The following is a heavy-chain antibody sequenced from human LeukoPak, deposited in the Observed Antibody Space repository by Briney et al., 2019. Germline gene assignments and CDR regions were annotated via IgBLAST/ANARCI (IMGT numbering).Heavy chain of an antibody. CDR3: ARLDYYDSRKPIDAFDI. V-gene: IGHV4-39*01. J-gene: IGHJ3*02. D-gene: IGHD3-22*01. CDR2: IYHSGST. Sequence: SETLSLTGTVSGGSISSSSHYWGWIRQPPGKGLEWIGSIYHSGSTYYSPSLKSRVTIFVDTSKNQFTLKLGSVNAADTAVYYCARLDYYDSRKPIDAFDIWGQGTMVTVSS. CDR1: GGSISSSSHY.